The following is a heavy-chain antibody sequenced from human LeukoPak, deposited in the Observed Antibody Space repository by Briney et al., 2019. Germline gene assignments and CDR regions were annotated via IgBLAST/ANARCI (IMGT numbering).Heavy chain of an antibody. D-gene: IGHD2-8*01. Sequence: PGGSLRLSCAACGLTFSSYAVRWRRQAPGKGLEWVSSISGSGGSTYSADSVKGRFTISRDNSKNTLYLQMNSMRAEDTALYYCAKDRSCTNDICHGDFDYWGQGTLVTVSS. CDR3: AKDRSCTNDICHGDFDY. CDR1: GLTFSSYA. J-gene: IGHJ4*02. CDR2: ISGSGGST. V-gene: IGHV3-23*01.